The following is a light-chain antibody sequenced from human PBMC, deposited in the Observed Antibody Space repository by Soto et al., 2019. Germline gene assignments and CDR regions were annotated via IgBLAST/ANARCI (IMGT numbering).Light chain of an antibody. CDR2: ANN. J-gene: IGLJ1*01. CDR3: QSYDSSLTGRYV. V-gene: IGLV1-40*01. Sequence: QSALTQPPSVSGAPGQRATISGTGGSSKIGTGYDVHWYQQLPGTAPKLLIYANNNRPSGVPDRFSGSKSGTSASLAITGLQAEDEADYYCQSYDSSLTGRYVFGTGTKVTVL. CDR1: SSKIGTGYD.